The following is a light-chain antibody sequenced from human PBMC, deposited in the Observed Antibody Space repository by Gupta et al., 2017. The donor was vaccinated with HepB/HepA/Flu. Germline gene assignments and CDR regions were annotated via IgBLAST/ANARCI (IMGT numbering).Light chain of an antibody. Sequence: IQLTQSPSSLSASVGDSVTITCRGGPNLSNYLSWYQQRPGKAPKLLIYAATNLQTGVSSMFSGSASGTCFTLTISNLQPEYFATYSCQQTDRNISFGPGTKVEVK. V-gene: IGKV1-39*01. J-gene: IGKJ3*01. CDR1: PNLSNY. CDR3: QQTDRNIS. CDR2: AAT.